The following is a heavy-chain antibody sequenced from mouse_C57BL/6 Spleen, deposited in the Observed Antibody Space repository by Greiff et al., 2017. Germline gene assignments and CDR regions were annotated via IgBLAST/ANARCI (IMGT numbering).Heavy chain of an antibody. J-gene: IGHJ4*01. CDR1: GYSITSGYY. CDR3: ARGLLHAMDY. Sequence: EVKLEESGPGLVKPSQSLSLTCSVTGYSITSGYYWNWIRQFPGNKLEWMGYISYDGSNNYNPSLKNRISITRDTSKNQFYLKLNSLTTEDTATYYCARGLLHAMDYWGQGTSVTVSS. D-gene: IGHD2-3*01. CDR2: ISYDGSN. V-gene: IGHV3-6*01.